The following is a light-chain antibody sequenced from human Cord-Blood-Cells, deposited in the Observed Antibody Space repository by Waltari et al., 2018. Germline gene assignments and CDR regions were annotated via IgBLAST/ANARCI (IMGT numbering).Light chain of an antibody. V-gene: IGKV4-1*01. Sequence: DIVMTQSPDSLAVSLGERAPIHCKSSQSVLYSSNNKNYLACYQQKPGQPPKLLIYWASTRESGVPDRFSGSGSGTDFTLTISSLQAEDVAVYYCQQYYSTPYTFGQGTKLEIK. CDR1: QSVLYSSNNKNY. CDR2: WAS. CDR3: QQYYSTPYT. J-gene: IGKJ2*01.